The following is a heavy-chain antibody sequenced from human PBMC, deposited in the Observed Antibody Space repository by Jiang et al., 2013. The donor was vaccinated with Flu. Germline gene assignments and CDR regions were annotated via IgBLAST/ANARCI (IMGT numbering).Heavy chain of an antibody. Sequence: PGGSLRLSCAASGFTFSSYEMNWVRQAPGKGLEWVSYISSSGSTIYYADSVKGRFTISRDNAKNSLYLQMNSLRAEDTAVYYCARDSGWPHSLDYWGQGTLVTVSS. CDR2: ISSSGSTI. CDR1: GFTFSSYE. D-gene: IGHD3-10*01. J-gene: IGHJ4*02. V-gene: IGHV3-48*03. CDR3: ARDSGWPHSLDY.